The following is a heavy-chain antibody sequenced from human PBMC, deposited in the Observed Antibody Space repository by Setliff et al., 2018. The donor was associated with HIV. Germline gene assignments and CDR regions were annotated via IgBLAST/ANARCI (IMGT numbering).Heavy chain of an antibody. CDR3: ARTILRYFGWENPLPDAFDI. J-gene: IGHJ3*02. V-gene: IGHV1-2*06. Sequence: ASVKVSCKASGYTFTGYYMHWVRQAPGQGLEWMGRINPNSGNTNYAQKVQGRVTMTKDTSTSTAYLEVRSLRSDDTAVYYCARTILRYFGWENPLPDAFDIWGQGTMVTVSS. D-gene: IGHD3-9*01. CDR2: INPNSGNT. CDR1: GYTFTGYY.